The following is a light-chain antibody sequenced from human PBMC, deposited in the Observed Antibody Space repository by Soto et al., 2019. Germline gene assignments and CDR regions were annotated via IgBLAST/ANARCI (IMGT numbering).Light chain of an antibody. V-gene: IGLV2-14*01. CDR2: GDS. J-gene: IGLJ1*01. CDR1: SSDVGGYKS. Sequence: QSALTQPRSVSGSPGQSVTISCTGTSSDVGGYKSVSWYQQHPGKAPKLVIYGDSDRPSGTSSRFTGSKSGNTASLTISGLQAEDEADYYCSSYTSSSTYVFGSGTKLTVL. CDR3: SSYTSSSTYV.